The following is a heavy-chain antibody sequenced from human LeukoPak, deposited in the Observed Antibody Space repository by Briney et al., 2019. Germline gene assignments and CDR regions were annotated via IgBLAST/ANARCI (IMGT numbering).Heavy chain of an antibody. Sequence: GGSLRLSCAASGLTFSSYGMHWVRQAPGKGLEWVAVIWYDGSNKYHADSVKGRFTISRDNSKNKFYLQMNSLRAEDTAVYYCARAAYDSSGYLTLWGQGTLVTVSS. CDR3: ARAAYDSSGYLTL. CDR1: GLTFSSYG. V-gene: IGHV3-33*01. CDR2: IWYDGSNK. J-gene: IGHJ4*02. D-gene: IGHD3-22*01.